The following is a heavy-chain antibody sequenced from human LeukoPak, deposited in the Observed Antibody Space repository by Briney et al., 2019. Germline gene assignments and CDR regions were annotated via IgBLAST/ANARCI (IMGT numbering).Heavy chain of an antibody. D-gene: IGHD3-22*01. V-gene: IGHV4-39*01. Sequence: SETLSLTCTVSGGSISSSSYYWGWIRQPPGKGLEWIGSIYYSGSTYYNPSLKSRVTISVDTSKNQFSLKLSSVTAVDTAVYYCASPHYYDSRGITYWGQGTLVTVSS. CDR2: IYYSGST. J-gene: IGHJ4*02. CDR3: ASPHYYDSRGITY. CDR1: GGSISSSSYY.